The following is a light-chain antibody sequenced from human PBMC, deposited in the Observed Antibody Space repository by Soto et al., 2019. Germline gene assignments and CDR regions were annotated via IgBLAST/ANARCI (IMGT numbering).Light chain of an antibody. Sequence: QSVLTQPPSVSGAPGQRVTISCTGSSSNIGAGYDVHWYQQLPGTAPKLLIYGNNNRPSGVPDRFSGSKSGTSASLAIPGLQAEDEADYYCQSYDGSLRGSVFGSGTKVTVL. CDR2: GNN. V-gene: IGLV1-40*01. CDR3: QSYDGSLRGSV. J-gene: IGLJ1*01. CDR1: SSNIGAGYD.